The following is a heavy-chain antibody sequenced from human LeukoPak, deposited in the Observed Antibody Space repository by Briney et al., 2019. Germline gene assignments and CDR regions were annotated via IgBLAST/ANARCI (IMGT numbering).Heavy chain of an antibody. CDR3: ARDGMVRGVIIWDAFDI. Sequence: GGSLRLSCAASGFTLSSYSMNWVRQAPGKGLEWVAYISSSSSTIYYADSVKGRFTISRDNAKNSLYLQMNSLRDEDTAVYYCARDGMVRGVIIWDAFDIWGQGTMVTVSS. D-gene: IGHD3-10*01. V-gene: IGHV3-48*02. CDR2: ISSSSSTI. CDR1: GFTLSSYS. J-gene: IGHJ3*02.